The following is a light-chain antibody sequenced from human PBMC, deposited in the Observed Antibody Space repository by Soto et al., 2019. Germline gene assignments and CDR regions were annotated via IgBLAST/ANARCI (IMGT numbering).Light chain of an antibody. Sequence: QSGLAQTPAVSASPGQSVTISCTGTSIDVGRYDYVSWYQQHPGKAPKLIVYDVTERPSGVPYRFSGSKSGNTASLTISGLQAEDDADYSCCSFAGSYSYVFGTGTKVTVL. CDR2: DVT. V-gene: IGLV2-11*01. CDR3: CSFAGSYSYV. CDR1: SIDVGRYDY. J-gene: IGLJ1*01.